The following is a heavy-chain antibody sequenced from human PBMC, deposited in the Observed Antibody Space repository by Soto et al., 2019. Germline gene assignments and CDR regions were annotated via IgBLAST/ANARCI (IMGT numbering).Heavy chain of an antibody. V-gene: IGHV1-18*01. CDR1: GYTFTSYG. J-gene: IGHJ4*02. CDR2: ISAYNSNT. CDR3: ARTSKPDSSGWYRY. D-gene: IGHD6-19*01. Sequence: ASVKVSCKASGYTFTSYGISWVRQAPGQGIEWMGWISAYNSNTNYAQKLQGRVTMTTDTSTSTAYMELRSLRSDDTAVYYCARTSKPDSSGWYRYWGQGTLVTVSS.